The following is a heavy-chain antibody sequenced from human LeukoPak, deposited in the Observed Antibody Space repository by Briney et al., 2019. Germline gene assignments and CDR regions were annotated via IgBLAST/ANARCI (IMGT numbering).Heavy chain of an antibody. Sequence: GASVKVSCKASGYTFTTYDINWVRQATGQGLEWMGWMNPNSGNTGYAQKFQGRVTMTRNTSISTAYMELSSLRSDDTAVYYCARDWFGGYQTYNWGQGTLVTVSS. J-gene: IGHJ4*02. V-gene: IGHV1-8*01. CDR2: MNPNSGNT. D-gene: IGHD3-10*01. CDR3: ARDWFGGYQTYN. CDR1: GYTFTTYD.